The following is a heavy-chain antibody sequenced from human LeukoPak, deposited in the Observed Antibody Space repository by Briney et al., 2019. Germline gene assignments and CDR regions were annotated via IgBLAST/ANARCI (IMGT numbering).Heavy chain of an antibody. V-gene: IGHV3-33*01. D-gene: IGHD2-2*01. CDR1: GFTFSKYG. CDR2: IWSDGNKR. Sequence: GGSLTLSCAPSGFTFSKYGMQWVRQAPGKGLEWVAVIWSDGNKRYYSDSVKGRFTISRDNSGNTLFLQMNGLRAEDTAEYYCARDSTTSTYYMDAWGKGTTVTVSS. CDR3: ARDSTTSTYYMDA. J-gene: IGHJ6*03.